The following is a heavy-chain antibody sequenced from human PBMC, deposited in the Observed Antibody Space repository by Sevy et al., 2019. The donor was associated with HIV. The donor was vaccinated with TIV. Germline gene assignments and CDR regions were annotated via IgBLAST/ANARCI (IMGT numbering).Heavy chain of an antibody. V-gene: IGHV4-39*01. D-gene: IGHD2-21*01. J-gene: IGHJ4*02. CDR3: ARQGGIVDRAFDF. Sequence: TCTVSGGSVSSSGYYWGWIRQPPGKGLEWIGNVYYSGSADYNPSLKSRATISVDTSKNQFSLKVKSVTAADTAVYYCARQGGIVDRAFDFWGQGTLVTVSS. CDR1: GGSVSSSGYY. CDR2: VYYSGSA.